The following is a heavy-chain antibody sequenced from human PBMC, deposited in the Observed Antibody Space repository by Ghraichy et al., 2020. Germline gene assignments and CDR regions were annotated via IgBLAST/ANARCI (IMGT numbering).Heavy chain of an antibody. V-gene: IGHV2-5*01. CDR3: AHEPFCIGGSCPIDY. D-gene: IGHD2-15*01. Sequence: PTLVKPTQTLTLTCTFSGFSLTTTGVGVAWIRQPPGKALEWLAFIYYNDRKRYSPSLRNRLTITKDTSRNQVVLTVTNMDPVDTATYYCAHEPFCIGGSCPIDYWGQGTLVTVSS. CDR2: IYYNDRK. CDR1: GFSLTTTGVG. J-gene: IGHJ4*02.